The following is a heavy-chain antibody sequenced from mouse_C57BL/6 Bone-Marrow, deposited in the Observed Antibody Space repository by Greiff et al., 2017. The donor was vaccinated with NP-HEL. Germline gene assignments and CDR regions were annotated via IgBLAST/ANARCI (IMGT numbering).Heavy chain of an antibody. D-gene: IGHD1-1*01. J-gene: IGHJ1*03. Sequence: QVQLKQSGPGLVQPSQSLSITCTVSGFSLTSYGVHWVRQPPGKGLEWLGVIWSGGSTDYNAAFISRLSISKDNSKSQVFVKMNSLQADDTAIYYCAKNGYGSSNWYFDVWGTGTTVTVSS. CDR2: IWSGGST. CDR3: AKNGYGSSNWYFDV. V-gene: IGHV2-4*01. CDR1: GFSLTSYG.